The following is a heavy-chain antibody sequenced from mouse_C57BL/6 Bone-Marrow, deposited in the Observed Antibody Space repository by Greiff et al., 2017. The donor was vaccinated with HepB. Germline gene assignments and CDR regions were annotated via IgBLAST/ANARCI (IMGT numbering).Heavy chain of an antibody. CDR1: GYTFTSYW. D-gene: IGHD2-5*01. CDR3: ARYGYYSNYGCAMDY. Sequence: QVQLQQSGAELVKPGASVKMSCKASGYTFTSYWITWVKQRPGQGLEWIGDIYPGSGSTNYNEKFKSKATLTVDTSSSTAYMQLSSLTSEDSAVYYCARYGYYSNYGCAMDYWGQGTSVTVSS. J-gene: IGHJ4*01. CDR2: IYPGSGST. V-gene: IGHV1-55*01.